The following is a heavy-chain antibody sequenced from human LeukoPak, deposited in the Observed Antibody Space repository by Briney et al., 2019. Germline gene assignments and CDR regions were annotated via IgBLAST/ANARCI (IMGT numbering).Heavy chain of an antibody. CDR2: IYYSGST. J-gene: IGHJ6*03. CDR1: GGSISSYY. D-gene: IGHD3-10*01. Sequence: SETLSLTCTVSGGSISSYYWSWIRQPPGKGLEWIGYIYYSGSTNYNPSLKSRVTISVDTSKNQFSLKLSSVTAADTAVYYCAREMGGYYGSGSYWSFDYYYMDVWGKGTTVTISS. V-gene: IGHV4-59*12. CDR3: AREMGGYYGSGSYWSFDYYYMDV.